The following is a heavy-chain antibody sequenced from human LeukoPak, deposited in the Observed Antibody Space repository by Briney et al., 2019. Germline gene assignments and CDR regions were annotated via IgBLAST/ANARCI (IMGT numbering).Heavy chain of an antibody. D-gene: IGHD3-22*01. CDR1: GGSISSYY. CDR2: IYYSGST. Sequence: PSETLSLTCIVSGGSISSYYWSWIRQPPGKGLEWIGYIYYSGSTNYNPSLKSRVTISGDTSKNQLSLRLSSVTAADTAVYYCARASYSYDINGWVPFDYWGQGTLVTVSS. V-gene: IGHV4-59*08. CDR3: ARASYSYDINGWVPFDY. J-gene: IGHJ4*02.